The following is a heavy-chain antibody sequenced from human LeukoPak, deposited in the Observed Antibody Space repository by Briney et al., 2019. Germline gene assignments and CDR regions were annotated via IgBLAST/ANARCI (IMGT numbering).Heavy chain of an antibody. J-gene: IGHJ4*02. Sequence: GGSLRLSCAASGFNFSTYWMTWVRQVPGKGLEWVANIKEDGSEIYYVDAVKGRFSISRDNAKNTAYLQMNSLRAEDTAVYYCGRGGKVEQLVLARWGQGSLVTVSS. D-gene: IGHD6-13*01. CDR3: GRGGKVEQLVLAR. CDR2: IKEDGSEI. V-gene: IGHV3-7*01. CDR1: GFNFSTYW.